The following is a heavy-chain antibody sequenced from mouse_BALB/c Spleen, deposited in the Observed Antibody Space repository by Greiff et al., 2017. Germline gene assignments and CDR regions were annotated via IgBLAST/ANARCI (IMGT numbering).Heavy chain of an antibody. CDR1: GFTFSSYT. CDR2: ISSGGSYT. Sequence: EVQVVESGGGLVKPGGSLKLSCAASGFTFSSYTMSWVRQTPEKRLEWVATISSGGSYTFYPDSVKGRFTISRDNAKNTLYLQMSSLKSEDTAMYYCTRDRGSSGSFAYWGQGTLVTVSA. J-gene: IGHJ3*01. CDR3: TRDRGSSGSFAY. V-gene: IGHV5-6-4*01. D-gene: IGHD3-1*01.